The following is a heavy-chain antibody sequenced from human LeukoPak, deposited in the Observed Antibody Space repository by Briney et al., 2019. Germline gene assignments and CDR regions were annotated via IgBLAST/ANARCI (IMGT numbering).Heavy chain of an antibody. J-gene: IGHJ5*02. D-gene: IGHD6-13*01. CDR1: GGSFSGYY. V-gene: IGHV4-34*01. CDR3: ARGSSSWYQVIGWFDP. Sequence: SETLSLTCAVYGGSFSGYYWSWIRQPPGKGLEWIGEINHSGSTNYNPSLKSRVTISVDTSKNQFSLKLSSVTAADTAVYYCARGSSSWYQVIGWFDPWGQGTLVTVSS. CDR2: INHSGST.